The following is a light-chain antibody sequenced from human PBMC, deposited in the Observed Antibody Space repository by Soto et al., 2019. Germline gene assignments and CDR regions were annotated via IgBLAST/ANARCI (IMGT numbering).Light chain of an antibody. CDR2: DVS. CDR3: SSYTSSSTPYV. Sequence: QSVRAQPAPVSGAPGQSITIPCPGASSDFCGYDYVSWYQHHPGKAPKLMIHDVSNRPSGVSNRFSGSKSGNTASLTISGLQAEDEADYYCSSYTSSSTPYVFGTGTKVTVL. J-gene: IGLJ1*01. V-gene: IGLV2-14*03. CDR1: SSDFCGYDY.